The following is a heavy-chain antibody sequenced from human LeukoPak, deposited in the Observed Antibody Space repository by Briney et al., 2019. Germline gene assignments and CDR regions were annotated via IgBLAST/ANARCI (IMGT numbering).Heavy chain of an antibody. CDR2: IKQDGTEK. J-gene: IGHJ4*02. CDR3: TRRYFDL. CDR1: GFTFSSYN. V-gene: IGHV3-7*01. Sequence: GGSLRLSCAASGFTFSSYNMNWVRQAPGKGLEWVANIKQDGTEKYYVDSVKGRFTISRDNAKNSLYLQMNSLRAEDTAVYYCTRRYFDLWGQGTLVTVSS.